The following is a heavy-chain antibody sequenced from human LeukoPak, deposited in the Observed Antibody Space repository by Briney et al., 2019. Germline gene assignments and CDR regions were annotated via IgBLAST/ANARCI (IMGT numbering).Heavy chain of an antibody. D-gene: IGHD1-26*01. V-gene: IGHV3-21*01. CDR2: ISSSSSYI. Sequence: KTGGSLRLSCAASGFTVSSNYMSWVRQAPGKGLEWVSSISSSSSYIYYADSVKGRFTISRDNAKNSLYLQMNSLRAEDTAVYYCARDDSGSYYYYGMDVWGQGTTVTVSS. CDR3: ARDDSGSYYYYGMDV. J-gene: IGHJ6*02. CDR1: GFTVSSNY.